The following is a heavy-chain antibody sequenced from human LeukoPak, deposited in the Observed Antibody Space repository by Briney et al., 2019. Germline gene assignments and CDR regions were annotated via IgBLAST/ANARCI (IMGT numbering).Heavy chain of an antibody. CDR2: ISSSSSYI. J-gene: IGHJ4*02. D-gene: IGHD5-12*01. CDR3: ARGGTFSGYDLNDY. V-gene: IGHV3-21*01. CDR1: GFTFSSYS. Sequence: GGSLRLSCAASGFTFSSYSMNWVRQAPGKGLEWVSSISSSSSYIYYADSVKGRFTISRDNAKNSLYLQMNSLRAEDTAVYYCARGGTFSGYDLNDYWGQGTLVTVSS.